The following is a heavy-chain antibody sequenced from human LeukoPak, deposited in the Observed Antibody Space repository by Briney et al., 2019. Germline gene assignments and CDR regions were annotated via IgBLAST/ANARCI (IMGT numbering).Heavy chain of an antibody. J-gene: IGHJ4*02. D-gene: IGHD1-1*01. Sequence: SETLSLTCAVSGGSFSGYYWSWIRQHPGKALEWIGYIYYSGSTYYNPSLKSRVTMSVDTSKNQFSLKLSSVTAADTAVYYCARYKVGYFDYWGQGTRVTVSS. CDR2: IYYSGST. V-gene: IGHV4-31*11. CDR3: ARYKVGYFDY. CDR1: GGSFSGYY.